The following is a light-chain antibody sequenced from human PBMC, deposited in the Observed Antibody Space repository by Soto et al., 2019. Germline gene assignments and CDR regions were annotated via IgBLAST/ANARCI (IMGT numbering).Light chain of an antibody. CDR3: QVWDSDTDHVV. CDR1: TIGSKS. V-gene: IGLV3-21*02. J-gene: IGLJ2*01. CDR2: DDS. Sequence: SYELTQPPSVSEAPGQTARITCGGNTIGSKSVHWYQQRPGQAPVLVVYDDSDRPSGIPDRFSGSNSGNTATLTISRVEAGDEADYYCQVWDSDTDHVVFGGGTQLTVL.